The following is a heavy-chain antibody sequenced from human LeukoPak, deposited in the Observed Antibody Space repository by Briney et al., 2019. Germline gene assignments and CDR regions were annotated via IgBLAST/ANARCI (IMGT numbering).Heavy chain of an antibody. V-gene: IGHV3-30*02. CDR2: IRYDGSNK. CDR1: GFTFSSYG. J-gene: IGHJ4*02. Sequence: GGSLRLSCAASGFTFSSYGMHWVRQAPGKGLEWVAFIRYDGSNKYYADSVKGRFTISRDNSKNTLYLQMNSLRAEDTAVYYCAKDPLPRVSTYYFDYWGQGTLVTVSS. D-gene: IGHD6-6*01. CDR3: AKDPLPRVSTYYFDY.